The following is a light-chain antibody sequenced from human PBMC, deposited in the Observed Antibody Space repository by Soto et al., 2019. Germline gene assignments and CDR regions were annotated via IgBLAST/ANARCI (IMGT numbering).Light chain of an antibody. CDR2: GAC. Sequence: EIVMTQSPATLSVSPGETATLSCRASQSISDNLAWYQQRPGQAPSLLLSGACPGATSIPARFSGSGSGTEFPLTISSLQSEDFAIYSCQQYNNWPLTFGGGTKVDIK. V-gene: IGKV3-15*01. J-gene: IGKJ4*01. CDR1: QSISDN. CDR3: QQYNNWPLT.